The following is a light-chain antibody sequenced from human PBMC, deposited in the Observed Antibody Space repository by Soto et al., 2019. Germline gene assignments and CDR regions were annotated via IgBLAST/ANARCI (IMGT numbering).Light chain of an antibody. CDR3: QSYHGRLRAVV. CDR2: VNS. V-gene: IGLV1-40*01. J-gene: IGLJ2*01. Sequence: QSVLTQPPSVSGAPGQRVTISCTGSSSNIGAGYDVHWYQQLPGTAPKLLIYVNSNRPSGVPDRFSGSKSGTSASLAITGLQAEDEADYYCQSYHGRLRAVVFGGGTKLPVL. CDR1: SSNIGAGYD.